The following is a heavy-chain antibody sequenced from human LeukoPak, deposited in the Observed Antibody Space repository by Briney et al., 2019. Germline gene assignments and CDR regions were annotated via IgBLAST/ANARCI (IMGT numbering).Heavy chain of an antibody. CDR3: ARVSSSTSCYCDWFDP. D-gene: IGHD2-2*01. Sequence: SETLSLTCTVSGCSISNHYWSWIRQPPGKGLEWIGYIYYSGSTNYNPSLKSRVTISVDTSKNQFSLKLSSVTAADTAVYYCARVSSSTSCYCDWFDPWGQGTLVTVFS. CDR2: IYYSGST. CDR1: GCSISNHY. J-gene: IGHJ5*02. V-gene: IGHV4-59*11.